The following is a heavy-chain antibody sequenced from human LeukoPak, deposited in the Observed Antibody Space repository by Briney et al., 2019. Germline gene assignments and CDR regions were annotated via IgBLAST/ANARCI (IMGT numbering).Heavy chain of an antibody. J-gene: IGHJ4*02. CDR2: ISYDGSNK. D-gene: IGHD5-18*01. V-gene: IGHV3-30-3*01. CDR3: AKDASDAQLWLNGGIPY. Sequence: GGSLRLSCAASGFTFSSYAMHWVRQAPGKGLEWVAVISYDGSNKYYADSVKGRFTISRDNSKNTLYLQMNSLRAEDTAVYYCAKDASDAQLWLNGGIPYWGQGTLVTVSS. CDR1: GFTFSSYA.